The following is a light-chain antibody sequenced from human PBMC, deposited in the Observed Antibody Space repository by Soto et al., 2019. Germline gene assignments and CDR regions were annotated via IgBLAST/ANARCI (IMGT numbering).Light chain of an antibody. CDR3: QQSFSTPWT. V-gene: IGKV1-39*01. CDR1: QSMIRY. J-gene: IGKJ1*01. CDR2: AAS. Sequence: DIQMTQSPSSLSASVGDRVTITCRASQSMIRYLNWYQQKPGKAPILLIYAASSLQSGVPSRFSGSGSGTDFTLTISSLQPEDFATYYCQQSFSTPWTFGQGTKVEIK.